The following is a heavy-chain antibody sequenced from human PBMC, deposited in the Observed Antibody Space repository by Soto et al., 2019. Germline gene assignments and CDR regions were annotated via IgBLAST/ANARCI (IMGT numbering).Heavy chain of an antibody. CDR2: VSFDEITT. V-gene: IGHV3-74*01. D-gene: IGHD1-26*01. CDR3: ARGRRGAYYFDY. Sequence: EVQLVESGGGLVQSGGSLRLSCAASGFTFSNDWMHWVRQAPGKGLVWVSRVSFDEITTNYADSVKGRFTVSRDNAKNTLFLQITSLRVEDTAVYYCARGRRGAYYFDYWGQGTLVTVSS. CDR1: GFTFSNDW. J-gene: IGHJ4*02.